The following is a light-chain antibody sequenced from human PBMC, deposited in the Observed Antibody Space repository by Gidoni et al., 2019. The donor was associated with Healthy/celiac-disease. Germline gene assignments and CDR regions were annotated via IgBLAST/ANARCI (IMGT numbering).Light chain of an antibody. CDR1: SSDVGGYNY. J-gene: IGLJ3*02. CDR2: EVS. Sequence: QSALTQPAPVSGSPGQSITITCTGTSSDVGGYNYVSWYQQHPGKAPKLMIYEVSNRPSGVSNRFSGSKSGNTASLTISGRQAEDEADYYCSSYTSSSTLWVFGGGTKLTVL. V-gene: IGLV2-14*01. CDR3: SSYTSSSTLWV.